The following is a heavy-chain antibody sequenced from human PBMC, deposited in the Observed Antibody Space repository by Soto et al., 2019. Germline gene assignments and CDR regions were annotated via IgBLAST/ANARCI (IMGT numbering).Heavy chain of an antibody. Sequence: QVQLVESGGGVVQPGRSLRLSCAASGFTFNNYGMHWVRQAPGKGLEWVAVIWYDGSNKYYADSVKGRFTISRDNSKNTLDLQMNSLRADDTAVYYCATTTVTPGWYFDYWGQGTLVTVSS. J-gene: IGHJ4*02. D-gene: IGHD4-17*01. V-gene: IGHV3-33*01. CDR1: GFTFNNYG. CDR2: IWYDGSNK. CDR3: ATTTVTPGWYFDY.